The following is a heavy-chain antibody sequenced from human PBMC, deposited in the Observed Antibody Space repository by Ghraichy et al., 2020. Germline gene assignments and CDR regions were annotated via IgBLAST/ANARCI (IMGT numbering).Heavy chain of an antibody. J-gene: IGHJ6*02. Sequence: GGSLRLSCAASGFTFSSYDMHWVRQATGKGLEWVSAIGTAGDTYYPGSVKGRFTISRENAKNSLYLQMNSLRAGDTAVYYCARDYGGNSGVDYYGMDVWGQGTTVTVSS. D-gene: IGHD4-23*01. CDR3: ARDYGGNSGVDYYGMDV. V-gene: IGHV3-13*01. CDR2: IGTAGDT. CDR1: GFTFSSYD.